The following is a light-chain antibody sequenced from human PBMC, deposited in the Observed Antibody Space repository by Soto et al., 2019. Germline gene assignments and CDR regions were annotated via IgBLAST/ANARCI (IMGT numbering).Light chain of an antibody. CDR3: SSFTNSNLV. Sequence: QSALTQPASVSGSPGQSITISCTGTTSDVGSHNFVSWYQQLPGKAPKLLIYEVTNRPSGTSNRFSGSKSGNTASLTISGLQAEDEADYYCSSFTNSNLVFGGGTKVTVL. CDR2: EVT. V-gene: IGLV2-14*01. J-gene: IGLJ3*02. CDR1: TSDVGSHNF.